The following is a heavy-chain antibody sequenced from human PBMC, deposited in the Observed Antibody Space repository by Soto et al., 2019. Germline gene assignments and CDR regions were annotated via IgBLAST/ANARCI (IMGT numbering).Heavy chain of an antibody. V-gene: IGHV3-33*01. CDR3: ARDGTFQH. D-gene: IGHD1-26*01. CDR1: GFTFSSYG. J-gene: IGHJ1*01. CDR2: IWYVGSNK. Sequence: QVQLVESGGGVVQPGRSLRLSCAACGFTFSSYGMHWVRQAPGKGLEWVAVIWYVGSNKYYADSVKGRFTISRDSSKNTLYLQINSLRAEDTAVFYCARDGTFQHWGQGTLVTVSS.